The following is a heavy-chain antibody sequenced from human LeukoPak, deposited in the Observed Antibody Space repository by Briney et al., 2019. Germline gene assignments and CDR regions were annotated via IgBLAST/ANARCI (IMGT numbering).Heavy chain of an antibody. CDR2: ISYDGSNK. D-gene: IGHD6-13*01. CDR1: GFTFSSYG. J-gene: IGHJ1*01. Sequence: GGSLRLSCAASGFTFSSYGMHWVRQAPGKGLEWVAVISYDGSNKHYEDSLKGRFTISRDNSKNTLYLQMNSLRPEDTAVYYCAKDRGYSTSWLGSTFQYWGQGTLVTVSS. CDR3: AKDRGYSTSWLGSTFQY. V-gene: IGHV3-30*18.